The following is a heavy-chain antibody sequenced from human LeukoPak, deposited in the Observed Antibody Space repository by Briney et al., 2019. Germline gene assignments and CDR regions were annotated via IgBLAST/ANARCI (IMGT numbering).Heavy chain of an antibody. J-gene: IGHJ4*02. Sequence: GGSLRLSCAASGFTFSSYAMNWVRQAPGKGLEWVAGISSGDRTFHAESVEGRFPISRDKSKDTLYLKMNSLRAEDTAVYYCAKDATASPYFHWFDNWGQGTQVIVSS. CDR3: AKDATASPYFHWFDN. CDR1: GFTFSSYA. V-gene: IGHV3-23*01. D-gene: IGHD3-9*01. CDR2: ISSGDRT.